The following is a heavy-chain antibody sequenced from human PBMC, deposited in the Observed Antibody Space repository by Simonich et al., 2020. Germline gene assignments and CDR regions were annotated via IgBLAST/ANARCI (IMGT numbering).Heavy chain of an antibody. Sequence: QLQLQESGPGLVKPSETLSLTCTVSGGSLSSSSYYWGWPRQPPGKGLEWIGSIYYLGTTYTNPSLKRRVTISVDTTKNQFSLKLSSVTAADTAVYYCARHAGFAFDIWGQGTMVTVSS. CDR2: IYYLGTT. CDR1: GGSLSSSSYY. V-gene: IGHV4-39*01. J-gene: IGHJ3*02. D-gene: IGHD6-13*01. CDR3: ARHAGFAFDI.